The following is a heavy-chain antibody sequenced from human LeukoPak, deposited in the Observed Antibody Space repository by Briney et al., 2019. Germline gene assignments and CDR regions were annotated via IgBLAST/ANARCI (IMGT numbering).Heavy chain of an antibody. V-gene: IGHV3-15*01. Sequence: GGSLRLSCAASGLTFTNAWMSWVRQAPGKGLEWVGRIKAKTDGGTTDYAAPVKGRFTISRDDSKDTLYLQMNSLKTEVTAVYYCTTFLRWEYTIDYWGQGTLVTVSS. CDR2: IKAKTDGGTT. CDR1: GLTFTNAW. CDR3: TTFLRWEYTIDY. D-gene: IGHD4-23*01. J-gene: IGHJ4*02.